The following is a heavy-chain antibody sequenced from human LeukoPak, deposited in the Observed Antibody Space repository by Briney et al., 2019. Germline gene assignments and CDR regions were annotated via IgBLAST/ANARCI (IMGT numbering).Heavy chain of an antibody. J-gene: IGHJ4*02. D-gene: IGHD3-10*01. Sequence: PGGSLRLSCAASGFTFSSYAMHWIRQAPGKGLEWVAVISYDGSNKYYADSVKGRFTISRDNSKNTLYLQMNSLRAEDTAVYYCARDTGEGVDYYFDYWGQGTLVTVSS. CDR3: ARDTGEGVDYYFDY. CDR2: ISYDGSNK. V-gene: IGHV3-30*01. CDR1: GFTFSSYA.